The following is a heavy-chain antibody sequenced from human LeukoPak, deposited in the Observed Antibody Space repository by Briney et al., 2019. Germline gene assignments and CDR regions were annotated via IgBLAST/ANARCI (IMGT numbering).Heavy chain of an antibody. CDR1: GYTFTSYD. Sequence: GASVKVSCKASGYTFTSYDINWVRQATGQGREWMGWMNPNRGNTGYAQKFQGRVTMTRNTSISTAYMELSSLRSEDTAVYYCARGSLWYSSGQYYFDYWGQGTLVTVSS. V-gene: IGHV1-8*01. J-gene: IGHJ4*02. D-gene: IGHD6-19*01. CDR3: ARGSLWYSSGQYYFDY. CDR2: MNPNRGNT.